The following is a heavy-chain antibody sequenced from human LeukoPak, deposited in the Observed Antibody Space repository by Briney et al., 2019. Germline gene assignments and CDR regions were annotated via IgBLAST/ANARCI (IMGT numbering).Heavy chain of an antibody. CDR3: AKGSNSRYCSSTSCYTRHPYYYYYMDV. CDR1: GFTLSSYV. J-gene: IGHJ6*03. CDR2: ISGSGGST. V-gene: IGHV3-23*01. Sequence: PGGSLRLSCAASGFTLSSYVVSWVRQAPGKGLEWVSAISGSGGSTYYADSVKGRFTISRDNSKNTLYLQMNSLRAEDTAVYYCAKGSNSRYCSSTSCYTRHPYYYYYMDVWGKGTTVTVSS. D-gene: IGHD2-2*02.